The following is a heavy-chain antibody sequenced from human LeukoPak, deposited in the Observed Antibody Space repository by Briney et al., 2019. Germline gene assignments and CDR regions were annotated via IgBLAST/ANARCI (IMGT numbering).Heavy chain of an antibody. CDR1: GYTFSGYY. CDR3: AREMATTRGTYFDY. Sequence: ASVKVSCKASGYTFSGYYMHWVRQASGQGLEWMGWINPNSGGTNSAQKFQGRVTMTRDTSISTAYMELSTLRSDDTAVYYCAREMATTRGTYFDYWGQGILVTVSS. V-gene: IGHV1-2*02. CDR2: INPNSGGT. J-gene: IGHJ4*02. D-gene: IGHD5-24*01.